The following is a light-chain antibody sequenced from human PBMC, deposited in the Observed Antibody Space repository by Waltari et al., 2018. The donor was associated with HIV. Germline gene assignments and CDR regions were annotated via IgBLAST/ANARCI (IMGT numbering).Light chain of an antibody. CDR3: QQYSSYCT. CDR1: QSISSW. CDR2: MAS. J-gene: IGKJ2*01. Sequence: DIQMTQSPSTLSASVGDRVTITCRASQSISSWLAWYQQKPGKAPKLLIYMASRLESGVPSRFSGSGSGTEFTLTISSLQPDDFASYYCQQYSSYCTFGQGTKLEI. V-gene: IGKV1-5*03.